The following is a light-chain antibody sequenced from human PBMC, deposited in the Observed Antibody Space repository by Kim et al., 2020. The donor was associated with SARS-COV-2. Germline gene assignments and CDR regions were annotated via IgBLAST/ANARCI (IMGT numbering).Light chain of an antibody. Sequence: GATATLPCRASQGVSSKVAWYQQKPGQAPRLLIYDASTRATGIPARFSGSGSGTDFTLTISSLQSEDLAVYHCQQYDDWPPWTFGQGTKVEI. J-gene: IGKJ1*01. CDR3: QQYDDWPPWT. V-gene: IGKV3-15*01. CDR1: QGVSSK. CDR2: DAS.